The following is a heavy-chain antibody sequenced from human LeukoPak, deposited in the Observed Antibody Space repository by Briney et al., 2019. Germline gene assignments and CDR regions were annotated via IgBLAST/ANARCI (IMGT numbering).Heavy chain of an antibody. CDR3: ARDPLRYLRVGHYDY. V-gene: IGHV3-21*01. CDR1: GFTFSNSA. CDR2: IDYDSSHI. D-gene: IGHD3-9*01. J-gene: IGHJ4*02. Sequence: PGGSLRLSCAASGFTFSNSAMNWVRQVPGKGLEWVSSIDYDSSHIYYAASVRGRFAISRDNARNSVYLQMNSLRVEDTAVYYCARDPLRYLRVGHYDYWGQGTLVAVSA.